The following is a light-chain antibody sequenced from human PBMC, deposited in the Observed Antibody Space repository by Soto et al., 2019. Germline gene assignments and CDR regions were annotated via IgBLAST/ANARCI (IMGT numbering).Light chain of an antibody. CDR1: SSNIGNNF. Sequence: QSVLTQPPSGSASPGQKVTISCSGSSSNIGNNFVTWYQPLPGTAPKLLIYDNNKRPSGIPDRFSGSQSGTSATLGITGLQTGDEAVYYCGSCDSGLTYVFGTGIKVTVL. J-gene: IGLJ1*01. CDR3: GSCDSGLTYV. CDR2: DNN. V-gene: IGLV1-51*01.